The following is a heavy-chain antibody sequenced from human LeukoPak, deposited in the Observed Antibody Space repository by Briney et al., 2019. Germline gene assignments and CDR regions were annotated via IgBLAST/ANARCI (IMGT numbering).Heavy chain of an antibody. CDR3: ARDRGNGPLDY. D-gene: IGHD3-10*01. J-gene: IGHJ4*02. V-gene: IGHV1-46*01. Sequence: ASVKVSCKASGYTFTSYYMHWVRQAPGQGLEWMGIINPSGGSTSYAQKFRGRVTMTRDTSTSTVYMELSSLRSEDTAVYYCARDRGNGPLDYWGQGTLVTVSS. CDR1: GYTFTSYY. CDR2: INPSGGST.